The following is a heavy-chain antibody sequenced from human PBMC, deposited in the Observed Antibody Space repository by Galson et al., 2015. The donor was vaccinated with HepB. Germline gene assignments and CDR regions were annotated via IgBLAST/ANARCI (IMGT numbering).Heavy chain of an antibody. CDR3: ARVCSGGRCYSDGYYYYGFDV. CDR1: RGPFSRTS. V-gene: IGHV1-69*01. Sequence: CKASRGPFSRTSISWVRQAPGQGLEWVGGLIPVFGPTSNTQKFQERVTITADESTSTAYMELRSLRFDDTAVYFCARVCSGGRCYSDGYYYYGFDVWGQGTTVTVSS. D-gene: IGHD2-15*01. CDR2: LIPVFGPT. J-gene: IGHJ6*02.